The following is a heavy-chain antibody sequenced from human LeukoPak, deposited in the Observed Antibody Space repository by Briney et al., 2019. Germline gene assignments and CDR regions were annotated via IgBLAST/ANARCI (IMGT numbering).Heavy chain of an antibody. D-gene: IGHD4-23*01. CDR3: ARDRAGTVVTEAFNWFDP. V-gene: IGHV1-2*02. CDR2: INPNSGGT. CDR1: GYTFTGYY. Sequence: GASVKVSCKASGYTFTGYYMHWVRQAPGQGLEWMGWINPNSGGTNYAQKFQGRVTMTRDTSISTAYMELSRLRSDDTAVYYCARDRAGTVVTEAFNWFDPWGKGTTVTISS. J-gene: IGHJ5*01.